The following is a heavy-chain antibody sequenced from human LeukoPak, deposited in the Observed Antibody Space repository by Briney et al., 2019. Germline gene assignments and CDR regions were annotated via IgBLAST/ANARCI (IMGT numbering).Heavy chain of an antibody. D-gene: IGHD3-16*01. J-gene: IGHJ3*02. Sequence: PGRSLRLSCAASGFTLSSFGMVWVRQAPGKGLEWVTLMWYDGRNKYYADFVKGRFTISRDNSKNTVYLQMNSLRGEDTAVYYCARVGDMEAFDIWGQGTRVTVSS. CDR3: ARVGDMEAFDI. V-gene: IGHV3-33*01. CDR1: GFTLSSFG. CDR2: MWYDGRNK.